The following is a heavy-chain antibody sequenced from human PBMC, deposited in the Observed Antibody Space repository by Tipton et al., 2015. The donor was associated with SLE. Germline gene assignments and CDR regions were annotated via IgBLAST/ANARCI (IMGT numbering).Heavy chain of an antibody. CDR3: ARDWCSSTSCYGYYYMDV. D-gene: IGHD2-2*01. CDR2: IYYSGRT. Sequence: TLSLTCTVSGGSISSYYWSWIRQPPGKGLEWIGYIYYSGRTNYNPSLKSRVTISVDTSKNQFSLKLSSVTAADTAVYYCARDWCSSTSCYGYYYMDVWGKGTTVTVSS. J-gene: IGHJ6*03. V-gene: IGHV4-59*12. CDR1: GGSISSYY.